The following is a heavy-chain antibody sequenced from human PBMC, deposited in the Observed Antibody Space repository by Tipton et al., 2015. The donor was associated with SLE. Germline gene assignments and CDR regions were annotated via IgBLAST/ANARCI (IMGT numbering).Heavy chain of an antibody. Sequence: SLRLSCAASGFTFSKFAMTWVRQAPGKGLEWVSVIYAGGSTYYGDSVKGRFTVSRDNSKDTVDLQMNSLRPDDTAVYYCAKELLTFESTGSFDHWGQGTLVIVSS. J-gene: IGHJ4*02. CDR3: AKELLTFESTGSFDH. CDR1: GFTFSKFA. V-gene: IGHV3-23*03. D-gene: IGHD3-22*01. CDR2: IYAGGST.